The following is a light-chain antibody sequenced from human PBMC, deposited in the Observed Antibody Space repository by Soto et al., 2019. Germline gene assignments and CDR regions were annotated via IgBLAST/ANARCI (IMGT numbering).Light chain of an antibody. CDR1: QDIKNY. CDR3: QQYDNLPLT. V-gene: IGKV1-33*01. J-gene: IGKJ4*01. CDR2: DAS. Sequence: QMTQSISSLSASLGDRVTITCQARQDIKNYLNWYQQKSEKAPKLLIYDASDLETGVPSRFSGSGSGTDFTFTINSLQPEDIATYYCQQYDNLPLTFGGRSKVDIK.